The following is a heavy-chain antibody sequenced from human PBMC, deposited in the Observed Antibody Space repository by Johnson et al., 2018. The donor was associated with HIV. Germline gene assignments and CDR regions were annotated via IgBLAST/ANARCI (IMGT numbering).Heavy chain of an antibody. CDR3: VREGYSSSSDAFDI. V-gene: IGHV3-30*09. CDR1: GFTFNKFA. D-gene: IGHD6-6*01. CDR2: ISFDRSNK. Sequence: QVQLVESGGGVVQPGRSLTLSCAASGFTFNKFAMHWVRQAPGKGLEWLAFISFDRSNKYFGDSVEGRFDISRENSKNSHYLHMNSLRPEDTAIYYCVREGYSSSSDAFDIWGQGTMVTVSS. J-gene: IGHJ3*02.